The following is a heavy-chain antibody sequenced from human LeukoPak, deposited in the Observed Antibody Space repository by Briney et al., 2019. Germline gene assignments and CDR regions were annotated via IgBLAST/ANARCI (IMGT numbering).Heavy chain of an antibody. CDR3: ARDSSGGYYYMDV. V-gene: IGHV1-2*02. CDR1: GYTFIGYY. J-gene: IGHJ6*03. Sequence: ASVKVSCKASGYTFIGYYIHWVRQAPGQGLEWMGWINPNSGGTNYARKFQGRVTMTRDTSISAAYMELNSLISDDTAVYYCARDSSGGYYYMDVWGKGTTVTVSS. CDR2: INPNSGGT. D-gene: IGHD2-15*01.